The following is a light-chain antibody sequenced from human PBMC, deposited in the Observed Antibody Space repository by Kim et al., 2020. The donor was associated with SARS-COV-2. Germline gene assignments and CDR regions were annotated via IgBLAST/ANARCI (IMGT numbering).Light chain of an antibody. CDR1: RCISTS. J-gene: IGKJ2*02. CDR3: QQYNSYPRT. Sequence: SASGADRVPITCRASRCISTSVAWFQQKPRKAPPSLIYASSSLQSALPSKFSGSAYGKDFSLIITSLQSEDFATYFCQQYNSYPRTFGQGTKLEI. V-gene: IGKV1-16*02. CDR2: ASS.